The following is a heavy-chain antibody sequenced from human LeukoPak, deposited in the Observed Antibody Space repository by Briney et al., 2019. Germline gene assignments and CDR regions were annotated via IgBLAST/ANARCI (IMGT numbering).Heavy chain of an antibody. J-gene: IGHJ4*02. CDR1: GFTFSSYA. CDR3: AEIQLNSGLCY. CDR2: ISGSGVNT. V-gene: IGHV3-23*01. Sequence: GGSLRLSCAASGFTFSSYAMSCVRQAPGKGLEWVSSISGSGVNTYYADSVKGRFTISRDNSKSTLSLQMNSLRAEDTAVYYCAEIQLNSGLCYWGQGTLVTVSS. D-gene: IGHD5-12*01.